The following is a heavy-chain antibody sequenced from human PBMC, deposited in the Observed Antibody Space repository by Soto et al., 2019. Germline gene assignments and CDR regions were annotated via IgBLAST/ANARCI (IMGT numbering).Heavy chain of an antibody. D-gene: IGHD3-10*02. CDR3: ASMIGDPVLTFDS. Sequence: QVQLQESGPGLVKPSETLSLTCTVSGGSISSYYWSWIRQPPGKGLEWIGFIFYSGSTSYNPSLKSRVTISIDTSEYQFSLKLNSVTAADTAVYYCASMIGDPVLTFDSWGQGTLVALSS. V-gene: IGHV4-59*01. CDR2: IFYSGST. J-gene: IGHJ5*01. CDR1: GGSISSYY.